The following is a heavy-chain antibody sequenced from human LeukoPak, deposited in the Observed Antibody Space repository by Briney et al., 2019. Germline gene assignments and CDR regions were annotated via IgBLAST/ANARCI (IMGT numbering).Heavy chain of an antibody. Sequence: TGGSLRLSCAASGFTFSSYWMSWVRQAPGKGLEWVANIRQDGSEKYYVDSVKGRFTISRDNAKNTLYLQMNSLRAEDTAVYYCARGALDTAMVFDYWGQGTLVTVSS. CDR3: ARGALDTAMVFDY. D-gene: IGHD5-18*01. CDR1: GFTFSSYW. CDR2: IRQDGSEK. J-gene: IGHJ4*02. V-gene: IGHV3-7*01.